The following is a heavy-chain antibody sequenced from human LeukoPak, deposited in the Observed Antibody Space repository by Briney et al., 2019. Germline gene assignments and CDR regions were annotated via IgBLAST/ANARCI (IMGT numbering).Heavy chain of an antibody. V-gene: IGHV4-59*01. CDR2: IYYSGST. J-gene: IGHJ5*02. CDR1: Y. CDR3: AXXXXXXXXXXXXXXXWXXP. Sequence: YXXXXRQPPGXXXXXXGYIYYSGSTNYNPSLKSRVTISVDTSKNQXSLKLSSVTTADTAVYYCAXXXXXXXXXXXXXXXWXXPWGQGTLVTVSS.